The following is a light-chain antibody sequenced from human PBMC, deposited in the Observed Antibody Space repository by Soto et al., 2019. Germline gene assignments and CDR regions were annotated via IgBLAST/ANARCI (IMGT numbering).Light chain of an antibody. CDR1: ISNIGNNY. J-gene: IGLJ1*01. CDR2: RND. CDR3: AAWDDAVRRYV. Sequence: QAVVTQPSSVSGTPGQGVTISCSGSISNIGNNYVYWFQQLPGTAPKVLSNRNDQRPSGVPDRFSGSKSGTSASLAISGLRSADEADYYCAAWDDAVRRYVFGTGTKVTVL. V-gene: IGLV1-47*01.